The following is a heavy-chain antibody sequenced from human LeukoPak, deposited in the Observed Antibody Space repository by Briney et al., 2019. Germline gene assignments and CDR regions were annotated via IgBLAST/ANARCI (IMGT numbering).Heavy chain of an antibody. V-gene: IGHV3-11*04. J-gene: IGHJ3*02. D-gene: IGHD2-2*02. CDR3: ARYCSSTSCYTPSDVYDI. CDR2: ISSSGYTI. Sequence: TGGSLRLSCAASGFTFSDYYMSWIRQAPGKGLEWLSYISSSGYTIYYADSVKGRFTISRDNANNSLYLQMNSLRAEDTAVYYCARYCSSTSCYTPSDVYDIWGQGTMVTVSS. CDR1: GFTFSDYY.